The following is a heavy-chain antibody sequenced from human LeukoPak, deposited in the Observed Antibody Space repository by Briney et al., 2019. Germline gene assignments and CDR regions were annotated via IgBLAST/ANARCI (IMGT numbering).Heavy chain of an antibody. Sequence: SETLSLTCTVSGGSISSYYWSWIRQPPGKGLEWIGYIYYSGSTNYNPSLKSRVTISVDTAKNQFSLKLSSVTAADTAVYYCTRDRGGNQAFDIWGQGTMVTVSS. V-gene: IGHV4-59*01. CDR3: TRDRGGNQAFDI. CDR1: GGSISSYY. D-gene: IGHD4-23*01. J-gene: IGHJ3*02. CDR2: IYYSGST.